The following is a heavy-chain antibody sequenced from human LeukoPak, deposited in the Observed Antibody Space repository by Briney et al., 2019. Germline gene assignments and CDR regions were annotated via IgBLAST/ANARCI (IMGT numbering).Heavy chain of an antibody. CDR2: ISAYNGNT. V-gene: IGHV1-18*01. Sequence: ASVKVSCKASGYTFTSYGISWVRQAPGQGLEWTGWISAYNGNTNYAQKLQGRVTMTTDTSTSTAYMELRSLRSDDTAVYYCASMVAATQGLDYWGQGTLVTVSS. CDR3: ASMVAATQGLDY. J-gene: IGHJ4*02. CDR1: GYTFTSYG. D-gene: IGHD2-15*01.